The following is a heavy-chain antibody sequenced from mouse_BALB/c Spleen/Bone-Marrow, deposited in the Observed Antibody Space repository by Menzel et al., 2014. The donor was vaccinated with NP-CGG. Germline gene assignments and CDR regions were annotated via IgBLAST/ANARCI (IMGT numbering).Heavy chain of an antibody. V-gene: IGHV5-6-4*01. Sequence: EVQLQESGGGLVKPGGSLKLSCAASGFTFSSYIMSWVRQNPEKRLDWVATISSGGNYTYYPDSVKGRFTISRDNAKNTLYLQMSSLKSEDTAMYYCVRVDGNYLYYFDYWGQGTTLTVSS. J-gene: IGHJ2*01. CDR1: GFTFSSYI. D-gene: IGHD2-1*01. CDR2: ISSGGNYT. CDR3: VRVDGNYLYYFDY.